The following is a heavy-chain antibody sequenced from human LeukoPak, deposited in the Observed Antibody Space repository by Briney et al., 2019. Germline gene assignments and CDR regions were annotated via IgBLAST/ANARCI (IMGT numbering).Heavy chain of an antibody. V-gene: IGHV4-59*08. J-gene: IGHJ3*02. CDR1: GDSISSYF. CDR3: ARPRGSYGNSDAFDI. CDR2: IYYSGSS. D-gene: IGHD1-26*01. Sequence: SETLSLTCTVSGDSISSYFWTWLRQPPGKGLEWIGYIYYSGSSNYNPSLKSRVTISVDTSKNQFSLQLSSVTAADTAVYYCARPRGSYGNSDAFDIWGQGTMVTVSS.